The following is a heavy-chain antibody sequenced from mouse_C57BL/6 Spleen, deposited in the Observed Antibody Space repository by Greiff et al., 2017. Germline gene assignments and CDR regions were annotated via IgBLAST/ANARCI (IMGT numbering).Heavy chain of an antibody. J-gene: IGHJ4*01. CDR2: ISSGSSTI. CDR3: ARSYYGSSYGAMDY. Sequence: EVKLVESGGGLVKPGGSLKLSCAASGFTFSDYGMHWVRQAPEKGLEWVAYISSGSSTIYYADTVKVRFTISRDNAKNTLFLQMTSLRSEDTAMYYCARSYYGSSYGAMDYWGQGTSVTVSS. D-gene: IGHD1-1*01. CDR1: GFTFSDYG. V-gene: IGHV5-17*01.